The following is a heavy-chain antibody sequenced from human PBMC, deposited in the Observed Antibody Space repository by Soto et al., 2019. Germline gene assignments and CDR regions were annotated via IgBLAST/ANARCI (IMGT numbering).Heavy chain of an antibody. D-gene: IGHD6-13*01. CDR1: GFSFSGYA. V-gene: IGHV3-23*01. J-gene: IGHJ4*02. CDR3: AKRSPYSSGWYSPIFDY. CDR2: ISESGGST. Sequence: PGGSLRLSCAASGFSFSGYAMSWVRQAPGKGLEWVSVISESGGSTHYADSVRGRFTVSRDNSKNSLSLRMNGLRDEDTAVYFCAKRSPYSSGWYSPIFDYWGQGALVTVSS.